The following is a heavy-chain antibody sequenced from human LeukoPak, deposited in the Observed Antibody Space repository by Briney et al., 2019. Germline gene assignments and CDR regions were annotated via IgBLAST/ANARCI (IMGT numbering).Heavy chain of an antibody. CDR2: ISGSGGST. J-gene: IGHJ3*02. CDR1: GFTFSTYA. V-gene: IGHV3-23*01. Sequence: GGSLRLSCAASGFTFSTYAMSWVRQAPGKGLEWVSGISGSGGSTYYADSVKGRFSISRDNSKNTLYLQMSSLRAEDTAVYYCAKIGYLYGLYDAFDIWGQGTMVTVSS. D-gene: IGHD5-18*01. CDR3: AKIGYLYGLYDAFDI.